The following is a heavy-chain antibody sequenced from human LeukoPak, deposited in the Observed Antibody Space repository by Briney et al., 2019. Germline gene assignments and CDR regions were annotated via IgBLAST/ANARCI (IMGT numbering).Heavy chain of an antibody. CDR2: ISSSSSYI. CDR3: ARGWASSCCSDSYNMAV. D-gene: IGHD6-19*01. Sequence: GGSLRLLCGASGFTFSSCNMIWVRQAPGKGLEWVSSISSSSSYIYYADSVKGRFTISRDNAKNSLYLQMNSLRAEDTAVYYCARGWASSCCSDSYNMAVWGKGTTVTVSS. J-gene: IGHJ6*03. CDR1: GFTFSSCN. V-gene: IGHV3-21*01.